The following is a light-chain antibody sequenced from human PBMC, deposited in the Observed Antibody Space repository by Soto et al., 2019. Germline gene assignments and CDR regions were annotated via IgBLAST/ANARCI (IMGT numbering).Light chain of an antibody. CDR2: WAS. Sequence: DIVMTQSPDSLAVSLGERATINCKSSQSVLYLAWYQQKPGQPPKLLIYWASTRESGVPDRFSGSGSGTDFTLTLSSLQAEDVAVYDCQQYYSTPWTFGQGTRVEIK. CDR3: QQYYSTPWT. J-gene: IGKJ1*01. CDR1: QSVLY. V-gene: IGKV4-1*01.